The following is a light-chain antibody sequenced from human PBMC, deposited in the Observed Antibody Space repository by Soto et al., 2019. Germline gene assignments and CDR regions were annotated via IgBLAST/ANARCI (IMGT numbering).Light chain of an antibody. J-gene: IGKJ2*01. CDR2: SAS. CDR1: QDIGNY. Sequence: AIRMTQSPSSFSASTGDRVTITCRASQDIGNYLAWYQQKPGKAPKLLIYSASTLQSGVPSRFSGSGSGTDFTLTITYLQSEDFATYYCQQYYTYPYTFGQGTKLEIK. CDR3: QQYYTYPYT. V-gene: IGKV1-8*01.